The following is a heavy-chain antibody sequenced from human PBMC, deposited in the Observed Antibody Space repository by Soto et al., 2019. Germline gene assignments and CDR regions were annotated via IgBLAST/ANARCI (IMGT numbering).Heavy chain of an antibody. D-gene: IGHD3-9*01. CDR2: ISYDGSNK. V-gene: IGHV3-30*03. CDR1: GFTFSSYG. J-gene: IGHJ6*02. Sequence: GGSLRLSCAASGFTFSSYGMHWVRQAPGKGLEWVAVISYDGSNKYYADSVKGRFTISRDNSKNTLYLQMNSLRAEDTAVYYCAVLRYFDWLSGSSSMDVWGQGTTVTVSS. CDR3: AVLRYFDWLSGSSSMDV.